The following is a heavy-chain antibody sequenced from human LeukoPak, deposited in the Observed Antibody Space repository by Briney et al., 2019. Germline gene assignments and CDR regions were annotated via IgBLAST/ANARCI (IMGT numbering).Heavy chain of an antibody. CDR2: INHSGST. Sequence: PSETLSLTCAVSGRSFSGHYWSWIRQPPGKGLEWIGEINHSGSTNYNPSLKSRVTISVDTSKNQFSLKLSSVTAADTAVYYCARRGRYYYDSSGYYFYFDYWGQGTLVTVSS. CDR3: ARRGRYYYDSSGYYFYFDY. J-gene: IGHJ4*02. CDR1: GRSFSGHY. V-gene: IGHV4-34*01. D-gene: IGHD3-22*01.